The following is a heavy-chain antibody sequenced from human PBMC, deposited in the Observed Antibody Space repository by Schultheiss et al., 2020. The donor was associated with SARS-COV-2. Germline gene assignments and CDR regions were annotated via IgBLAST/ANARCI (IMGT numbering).Heavy chain of an antibody. CDR2: IIPIFGTA. Sequence: SVKVSCKASGGTFSSYAISWVRQAPGQGLEWMGGIIPIFGTANYAQKFQGRVTITRDTSASTAYMELSSLRAEDTAVYYCASRIAAAGSSIGMDVWGQGTTVTVSS. V-gene: IGHV1-69*05. J-gene: IGHJ6*02. CDR1: GGTFSSYA. CDR3: ASRIAAAGSSIGMDV. D-gene: IGHD6-13*01.